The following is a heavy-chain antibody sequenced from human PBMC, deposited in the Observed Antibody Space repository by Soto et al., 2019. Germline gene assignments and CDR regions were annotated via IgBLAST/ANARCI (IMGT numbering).Heavy chain of an antibody. V-gene: IGHV4-4*02. J-gene: IGHJ4*02. CDR1: GGSISSSNW. CDR2: IYHSGST. D-gene: IGHD6-13*01. CDR3: ARDSRYVIAAAVY. Sequence: SETLSLTCAVSGGSISSSNWWSWVRQPPGKGLEWIGEIYHSGSTNYNPSLKSRVTISVDKSKNKFSLKLISVTAADTAVYYCARDSRYVIAAAVYWGQGTRVT.